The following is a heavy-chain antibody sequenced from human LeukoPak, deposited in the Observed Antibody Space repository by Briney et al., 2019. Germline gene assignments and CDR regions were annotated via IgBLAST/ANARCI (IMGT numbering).Heavy chain of an antibody. CDR3: ARERSSSGGHNWFDP. D-gene: IGHD4-23*01. CDR1: SGYIITSGHY. J-gene: IGHJ5*02. CDR2: IYYTGVT. V-gene: IGHV4-39*07. Sequence: SETLSLTCTVSSGYIITSGHYWGWIRQPPGKGLEWIGSIYYTGVTSTTPFFRSRMSISVDTSKNQFSLNLTSVTAADAAVYYCARERSSSGGHNWFDPWGQGTLVTVSS.